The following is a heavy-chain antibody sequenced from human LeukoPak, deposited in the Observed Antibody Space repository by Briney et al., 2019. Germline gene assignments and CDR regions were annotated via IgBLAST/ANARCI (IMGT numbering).Heavy chain of an antibody. D-gene: IGHD2-15*01. CDR1: GGTFSSYA. CDR3: AGSSGGSYLPYNWFDP. Sequence: GASVKVSRKASGGTFSSYAISWVRQAPGQGLEWMGGIIPIFGTANYAQKFQGRVTITADESTSTAHMELSSLRSEDTAVYYCAGSSGGSYLPYNWFDPWGQGTLVTVSS. CDR2: IIPIFGTA. J-gene: IGHJ5*02. V-gene: IGHV1-69*01.